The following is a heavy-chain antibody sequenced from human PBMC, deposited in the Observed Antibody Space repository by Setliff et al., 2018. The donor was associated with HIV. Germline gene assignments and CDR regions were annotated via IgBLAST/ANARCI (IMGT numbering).Heavy chain of an antibody. D-gene: IGHD3-9*01. Sequence: PSETLSLTCTVSGDSLNNDNHRWAWIRQPAGRGLEWIGHVQTSGSTKYNASLTGRVSFSIDTSTNQFSLKLTSVTAADTAVYYCARDQSDYNVLTGFGDFDYWGHGTLVTVSS. CDR1: GDSLNNDNHR. CDR2: VQTSGST. V-gene: IGHV4-61*09. J-gene: IGHJ4*01. CDR3: ARDQSDYNVLTGFGDFDY.